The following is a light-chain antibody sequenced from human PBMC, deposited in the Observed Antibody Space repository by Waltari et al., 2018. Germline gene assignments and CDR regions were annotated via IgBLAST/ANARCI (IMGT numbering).Light chain of an antibody. CDR2: KAS. CDR1: QSIGPW. CDR3: QQHHELQT. J-gene: IGKJ2*01. V-gene: IGKV1-5*03. Sequence: DIQMTQSPSTLSASVGDSVTIACRASQSIGPWLAWYQQKPGKAPNLLIYKASTLESGVPSRFSGSGSGTEFTLTITGLQPDDFATYFCQQHHELQTFGQGTKLDIK.